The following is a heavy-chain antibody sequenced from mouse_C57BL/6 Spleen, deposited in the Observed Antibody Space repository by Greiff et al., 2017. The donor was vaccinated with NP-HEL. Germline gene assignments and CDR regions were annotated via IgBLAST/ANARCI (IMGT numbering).Heavy chain of an antibody. CDR2: IHPNSGST. Sequence: QVQPQQPGAELVKPGASVKLSCKASGYTFTSYWMHWVKQRPGQGLEWIGMIHPNSGSTNYNEKFKSKATLTVDKSSSTAYMQLSSLTSEDSAVYYCAREGTGPFAYWGQGTLVTVSA. D-gene: IGHD3-3*01. CDR1: GYTFTSYW. J-gene: IGHJ3*01. CDR3: AREGTGPFAY. V-gene: IGHV1-64*01.